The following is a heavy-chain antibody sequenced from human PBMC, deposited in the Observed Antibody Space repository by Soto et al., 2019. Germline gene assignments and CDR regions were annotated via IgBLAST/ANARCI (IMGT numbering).Heavy chain of an antibody. Sequence: SETLSLTCTVSVGSVSSGSYYWSWILQPPGKGLEWIGYIYYSGSTNYNPSLKSRVTISVDTSKNQFSLKLSSVTAADTAVYYCARAGATGTTRDYWGQGTLVTVSS. V-gene: IGHV4-61*01. CDR2: IYYSGST. D-gene: IGHD1-7*01. CDR3: ARAGATGTTRDY. CDR1: VGSVSSGSYY. J-gene: IGHJ4*02.